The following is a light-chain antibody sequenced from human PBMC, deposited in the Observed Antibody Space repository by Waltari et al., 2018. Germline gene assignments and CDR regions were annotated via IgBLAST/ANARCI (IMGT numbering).Light chain of an antibody. J-gene: IGLJ1*01. CDR2: DVS. CDR1: SSVVGGYNY. V-gene: IGLV2-14*03. CDR3: SSYTSNSSKYV. Sequence: QSALTQPASVSGSPGQSITLSCTGTSSVVGGYNYVSWYQQHPGKAPKLIIYDVSTRPSGVSDRVSGSKSGNTASLTIAGRQAEDEADYVCSSYTSNSSKYVFGPGTKVTVL.